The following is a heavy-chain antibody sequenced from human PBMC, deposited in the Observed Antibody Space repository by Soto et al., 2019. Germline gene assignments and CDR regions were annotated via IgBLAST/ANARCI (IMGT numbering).Heavy chain of an antibody. CDR2: IWYDGSNK. J-gene: IGHJ4*02. D-gene: IGHD1-26*01. Sequence: QVQLVESGGGVVQPGRSLRLSCAASGFTFSSYGMHWVRQAPGKGLEWVAVIWYDGSNKYYADSVKGRFTISRDNSKNTLYLQMNSLRAEDTAVYYCAREGLYSGAFDYWGQGTLVTVSS. CDR3: AREGLYSGAFDY. CDR1: GFTFSSYG. V-gene: IGHV3-33*01.